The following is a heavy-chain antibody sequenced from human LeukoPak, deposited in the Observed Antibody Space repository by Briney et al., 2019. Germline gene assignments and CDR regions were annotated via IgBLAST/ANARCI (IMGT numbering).Heavy chain of an antibody. D-gene: IGHD2-8*01. CDR1: GGSFSGYY. CDR2: INHSGST. Sequence: SETLSLTCAVYGGSFSGYYWSWIRQPPGKGLEWIGEINHSGSTNYNPSLKSRVTISVDTSKNQFSLKLNSVTAADTAVYYCARVTSRLGVCDYWGQGTLVTVSS. J-gene: IGHJ4*02. V-gene: IGHV4-34*01. CDR3: ARVTSRLGVCDY.